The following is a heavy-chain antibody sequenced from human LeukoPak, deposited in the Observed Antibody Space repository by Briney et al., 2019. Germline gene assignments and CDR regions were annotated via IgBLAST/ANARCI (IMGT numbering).Heavy chain of an antibody. J-gene: IGHJ4*02. CDR3: ARGVEYSSGWYYFDY. V-gene: IGHV4-59*01. CDR2: IYYSGST. D-gene: IGHD6-19*01. Sequence: PSETLSLTCTVSGGSISSYYWSWIRQPPGKGLEWIGYIYYSGSTNYNPSLKSRVTISVDTSKNQFSLKLSSVTAADTAVYYCARGVEYSSGWYYFDYWGQGTLITVSS. CDR1: GGSISSYY.